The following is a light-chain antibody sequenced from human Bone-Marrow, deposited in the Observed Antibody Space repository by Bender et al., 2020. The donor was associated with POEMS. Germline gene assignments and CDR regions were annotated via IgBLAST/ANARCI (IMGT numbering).Light chain of an antibody. CDR1: ALPNQY. V-gene: IGLV3-25*03. J-gene: IGLJ3*02. CDR3: QSADSSDSWV. Sequence: SYAVTQPPSVSVSPGQTARITRSGDALPNQYVYWYQQKPGQAPVLVIYKDSERPSGIPERFSGSSSGTTATLTISGVQAEDEADYHCQSADSSDSWVFGGGTKLTVL. CDR2: KDS.